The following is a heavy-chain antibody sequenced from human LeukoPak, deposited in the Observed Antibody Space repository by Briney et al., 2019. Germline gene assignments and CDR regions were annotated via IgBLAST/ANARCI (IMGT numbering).Heavy chain of an antibody. D-gene: IGHD4-17*01. CDR2: IIPILGIA. CDR1: GGTFSSYA. J-gene: IGHJ6*02. V-gene: IGHV1-69*04. CDR3: ARDRLTTVTPHGMDV. Sequence: SVKVSCKASGGTFSSYAISWVRQAPGQGLEWMGRIIPILGIANYAQKFQGRVTITADKSTSTAYMELSSLRSEDTAVYYCARDRLTTVTPHGMDVWGQGTTVTVSS.